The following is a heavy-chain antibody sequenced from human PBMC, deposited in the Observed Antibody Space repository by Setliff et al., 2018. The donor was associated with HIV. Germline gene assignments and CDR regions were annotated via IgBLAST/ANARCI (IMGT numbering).Heavy chain of an antibody. V-gene: IGHV1-46*01. CDR1: GYSFTSYW. CDR3: ARDYFDSSAYHYGFGAFDI. Sequence: GESLKISCKGSGYSFTSYWIGWVRQMPGKGLEWMGIINPSGGSTSYAQKFQGRVTMTRDTSTSTVYMELSSLRSEDTAVYYCARDYFDSSAYHYGFGAFDIWGQGTMVTVSS. J-gene: IGHJ3*02. D-gene: IGHD3-22*01. CDR2: INPSGGST.